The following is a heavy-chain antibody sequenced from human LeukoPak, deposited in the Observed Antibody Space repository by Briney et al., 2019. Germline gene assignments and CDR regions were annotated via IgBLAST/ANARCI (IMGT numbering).Heavy chain of an antibody. V-gene: IGHV4-39*07. J-gene: IGHJ4*02. D-gene: IGHD6-6*01. Sequence: SEALSLTCTVSGDSISSASSHWSWIRQPPGKGLEWIGSIYHSGTTYYKPSLKSRITISVDTSKNQFSLKLSSVTAADTAVYHCAREHSSSVTDWGQGTLVTVSS. CDR3: AREHSSSVTD. CDR1: GDSISSASSH. CDR2: IYHSGTT.